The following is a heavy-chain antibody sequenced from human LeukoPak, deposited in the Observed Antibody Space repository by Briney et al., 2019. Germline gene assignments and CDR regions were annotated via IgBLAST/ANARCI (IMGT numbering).Heavy chain of an antibody. Sequence: GGSLRLSCAASGFTFSSYSMNWVRQVPGRGPEWVANVNRDGSETYYLDSVKGRFTISKDNAKNSLYLQMNSLRAEDTALYHCARNNGMDVWGQGTTVIVSS. CDR1: GFTFSSYS. CDR3: ARNNGMDV. V-gene: IGHV3-7*03. J-gene: IGHJ6*02. CDR2: VNRDGSET.